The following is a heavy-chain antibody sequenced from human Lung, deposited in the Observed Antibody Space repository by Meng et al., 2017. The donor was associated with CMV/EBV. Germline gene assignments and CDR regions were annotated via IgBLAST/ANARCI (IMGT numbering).Heavy chain of an antibody. CDR3: VRDIRRTERWLPPNY. CDR1: EFTFSYDA. V-gene: IGHV3-23*01. J-gene: IGHJ4*02. CDR2: ISGASDTI. Sequence: GEXXKISCADSEFTFSYDAMSWVRQAPGQGLEWVSGISGASDTIYYIDSVKGRFTISRDNSKKTLYLQMNSLRAEDTAVYYCVRDIRRTERWLPPNYWGQGTLVTVSS. D-gene: IGHD5-24*01.